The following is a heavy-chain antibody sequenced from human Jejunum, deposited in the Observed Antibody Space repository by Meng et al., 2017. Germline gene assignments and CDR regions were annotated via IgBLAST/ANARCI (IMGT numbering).Heavy chain of an antibody. D-gene: IGHD1-26*01. V-gene: IGHV3-20*04. CDR1: GFTFGDYG. CDR3: ARVPWERHELEALGPFDF. CDR2: MSWNGGKI. Sequence: GASLKISCAASGFTFGDYGMSWVRQVPGKGLEWVSGMSWNGGKIGYADSVKGRFTMSRDNAKNSLYLQMNSVTSEDTAFYYCARVPWERHELEALGPFDFWGQGTLVTVSS. J-gene: IGHJ4*02.